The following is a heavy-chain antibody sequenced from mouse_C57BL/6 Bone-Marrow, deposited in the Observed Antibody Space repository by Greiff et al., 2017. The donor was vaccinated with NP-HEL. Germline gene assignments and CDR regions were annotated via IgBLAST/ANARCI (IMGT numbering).Heavy chain of an antibody. Sequence: EVQLVESGGGLVKPGGSLKLSCAASGFTFSDYGMHWVRQAPEKGLEWVAYISSGSSTIYYADTVKGRFTISRDNAKNTLFLQMTSLRSEDTAMYYCAREGIYYDYDYYFDYWGQGTTLTVSS. J-gene: IGHJ2*01. CDR3: AREGIYYDYDYYFDY. CDR2: ISSGSSTI. D-gene: IGHD2-4*01. CDR1: GFTFSDYG. V-gene: IGHV5-17*01.